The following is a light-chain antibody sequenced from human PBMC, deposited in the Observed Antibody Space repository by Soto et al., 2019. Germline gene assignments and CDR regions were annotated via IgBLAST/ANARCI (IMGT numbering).Light chain of an antibody. CDR3: QQSLTIPYT. V-gene: IGKV1-39*01. CDR2: AAS. J-gene: IGKJ2*01. Sequence: DIQMTQSPSSLSASVGDRVTITCRASQTISTHLNWYQQKPGKAPTLLIYAASTLQSGVPSRFSGSGSGTDFTLTINSLQHEDFATYYCQQSLTIPYTFGQGTKLEIK. CDR1: QTISTH.